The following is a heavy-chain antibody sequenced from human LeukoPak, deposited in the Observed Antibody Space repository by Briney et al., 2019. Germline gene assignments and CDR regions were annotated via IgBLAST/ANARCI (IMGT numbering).Heavy chain of an antibody. CDR1: GFTFSNYA. CDR2: LRGDGET. V-gene: IGHV3-23*01. D-gene: IGHD1-1*01. J-gene: IGHJ4*02. CDR3: AKASWVSNVDAVL. Sequence: GGSLRLSCAASGFTFSNYAMSWVRQAPAGGLEWVSSLRGDGETFYADSVKGRFTLCRDDSRNTVYLQLNNLRVEDTAVYYCAKASWVSNVDAVLWGQGTLVTVSS.